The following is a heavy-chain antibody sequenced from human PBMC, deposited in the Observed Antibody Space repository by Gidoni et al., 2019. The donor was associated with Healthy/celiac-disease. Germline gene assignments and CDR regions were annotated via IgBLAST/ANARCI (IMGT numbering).Heavy chain of an antibody. CDR3: ARGRYSGYDAPFDY. D-gene: IGHD5-12*01. Sequence: QVQLVQSGAEVKKPGASVKVSCKASGNTFTGYYIHWVRQAPGQGLEWMGWINPNSGGTTYAQKFQGRVTMTRDTSISTAYMELSRLRSDDTAVYYCARGRYSGYDAPFDYWGQGTLVTVSS. J-gene: IGHJ4*02. V-gene: IGHV1-2*02. CDR2: INPNSGGT. CDR1: GNTFTGYY.